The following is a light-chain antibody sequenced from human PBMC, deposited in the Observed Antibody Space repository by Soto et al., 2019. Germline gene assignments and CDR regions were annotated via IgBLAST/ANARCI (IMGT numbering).Light chain of an antibody. V-gene: IGKV3-20*01. Sequence: EIVLTQYPGTLSLSPGERATLSCRASQSVSANYLAWYQKQRGQATSLLIYDASSRATGIPDRFSGSGSGTDFTLTISRLEPEDFAVYYCQQYGSLWTFGQGTKMEI. CDR2: DAS. CDR3: QQYGSLWT. J-gene: IGKJ2*02. CDR1: QSVSANY.